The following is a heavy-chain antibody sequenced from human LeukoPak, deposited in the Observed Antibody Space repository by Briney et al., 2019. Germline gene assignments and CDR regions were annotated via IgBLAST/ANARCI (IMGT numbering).Heavy chain of an antibody. CDR1: GFTFSSYN. Sequence: GGSLRLSCADSGFTFSSYNMNRVRQAPGKGLEWVSSISSSSDYIYYADSVKGRFTISRDNSKNTLYLQMNSLRAEDTAVYYCAKASAMIVVVSKHFDYWGQGTLVTVSS. V-gene: IGHV3-21*04. CDR3: AKASAMIVVVSKHFDY. D-gene: IGHD3-22*01. J-gene: IGHJ4*02. CDR2: ISSSSDYI.